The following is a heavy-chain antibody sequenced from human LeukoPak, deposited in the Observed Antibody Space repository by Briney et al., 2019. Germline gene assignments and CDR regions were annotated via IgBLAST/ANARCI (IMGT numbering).Heavy chain of an antibody. V-gene: IGHV1-18*01. D-gene: IGHD2-2*01. CDR3: ARDFREYCSSTSCPWNY. J-gene: IGHJ4*02. CDR2: ISAYNGNT. CDR1: GYTFTSYG. Sequence: ASVKVSCKASGYTFTSYGISWVRQAPGQGLEWMGWISAYNGNTNYAQKLQGRVTMTTDTSTSTAYMELRSLRSDDTAVYYCARDFREYCSSTSCPWNYWGQETLVTVSS.